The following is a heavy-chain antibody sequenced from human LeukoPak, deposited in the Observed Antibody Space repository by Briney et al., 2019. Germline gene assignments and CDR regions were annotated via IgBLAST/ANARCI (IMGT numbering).Heavy chain of an antibody. D-gene: IGHD2-15*01. CDR1: GFTFGSYW. CDR2: IKKTGSET. V-gene: IGHV3-7*01. CDR3: AREDGYCSGGNCYSYFDS. J-gene: IGHJ4*02. Sequence: GGSLRLSCAASGFTFGSYWMHWVRQAPGKGLEWVAYIKKTGSETYYVDSVKGRFTITRDNTRNSLFLQMYSLRAEDTAVYFCAREDGYCSGGNCYSYFDSWGQGTLVTVSS.